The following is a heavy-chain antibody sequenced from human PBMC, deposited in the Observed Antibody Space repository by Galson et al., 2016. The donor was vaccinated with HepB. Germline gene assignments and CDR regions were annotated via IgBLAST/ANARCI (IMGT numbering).Heavy chain of an antibody. Sequence: ATLSLTCAVSGGSFSDYYWTWIRPPPGKGLEWIGEITYTGSTNYNPSLKSRVTISVDTSKKQFSLNLNSLTAADKAVYSCAGGYRKTYYDFCSGPGSYHYYMDVWGKGTTVTVSS. CDR3: AGGYRKTYYDFCSGPGSYHYYMDV. J-gene: IGHJ6*03. CDR1: GGSFSDYY. CDR2: ITYTGST. V-gene: IGHV4-34*01. D-gene: IGHD3-3*01.